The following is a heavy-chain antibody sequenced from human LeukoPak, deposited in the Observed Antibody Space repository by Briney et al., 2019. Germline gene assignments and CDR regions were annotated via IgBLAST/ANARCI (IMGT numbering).Heavy chain of an antibody. D-gene: IGHD6-13*01. V-gene: IGHV3-30*18. CDR2: ISYDGSNK. CDR3: AKDIAAAGTRWFDP. Sequence: PGRSLRLSCAASGFTFSSYGMHWVRQAPGKGLEWVAVISYDGSNKYYADSVKGRFTISRDNSKNTLYLQMNSLRAEDTAVYYCAKDIAAAGTRWFDPWGQGTLVTVSS. J-gene: IGHJ5*02. CDR1: GFTFSSYG.